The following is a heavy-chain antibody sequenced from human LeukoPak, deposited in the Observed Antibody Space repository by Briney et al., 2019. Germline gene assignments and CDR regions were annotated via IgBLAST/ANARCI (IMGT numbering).Heavy chain of an antibody. Sequence: PGRSLRLSCAASGFTFSSYAMHWVRQAPGKGLEWVAVISYDGSNKYYADSVKGRFTISRDNSKNTLYLQMNSLRAEDTAVYYCARDQYFDWLLLFDYWGQGTLVTVSS. CDR3: ARDQYFDWLLLFDY. D-gene: IGHD3-9*01. V-gene: IGHV3-30-3*01. CDR2: ISYDGSNK. CDR1: GFTFSSYA. J-gene: IGHJ4*02.